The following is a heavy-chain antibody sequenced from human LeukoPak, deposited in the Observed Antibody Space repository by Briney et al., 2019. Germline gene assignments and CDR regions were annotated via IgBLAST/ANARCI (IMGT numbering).Heavy chain of an antibody. CDR2: IIPIFGTS. Sequence: SVKVSCKASGGTFISYAISWVRQAPGQGLEWMGGIIPIFGTSNYAQKFQGRVTITTDESTSTAYMELSSLRSEDTAVYYCARGPRNADYYDSSGLWEWGQGTLVTVSS. V-gene: IGHV1-69*05. CDR1: GGTFISYA. CDR3: ARGPRNADYYDSSGLWE. D-gene: IGHD3-22*01. J-gene: IGHJ4*02.